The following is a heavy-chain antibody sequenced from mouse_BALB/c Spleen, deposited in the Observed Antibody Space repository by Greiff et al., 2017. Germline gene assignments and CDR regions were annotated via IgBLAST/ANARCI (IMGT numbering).Heavy chain of an antibody. CDR2: INSNGGST. Sequence: EVQLVESGGGLVQPGGSLKLSCAASGFTFSSYGMSWVRQTPDKRLELVATINSNGGSTYYPDSVKGRLTISRDNAKNTLYLQMSSLKSEDTAMYYCARERNDYDGFAYWGQGTLVTVSA. V-gene: IGHV5-6-3*01. D-gene: IGHD2-4*01. CDR1: GFTFSSYG. CDR3: ARERNDYDGFAY. J-gene: IGHJ3*01.